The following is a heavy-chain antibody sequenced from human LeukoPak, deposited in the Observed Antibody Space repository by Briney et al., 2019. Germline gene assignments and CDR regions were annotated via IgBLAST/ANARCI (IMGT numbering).Heavy chain of an antibody. CDR3: ARANFLYCSSTTCLFDY. CDR2: INPNDGDT. Sequence: ASVKVPCQASGYTFTDYYMHWVRQAPGQGFEWMGWINPNDGDTNYAQKFQGRVTMTRDTSISTADMEVSRLRSDDTAVYYCARANFLYCSSTTCLFDYWGQGTLVTVSS. V-gene: IGHV1-2*02. J-gene: IGHJ4*02. D-gene: IGHD2-2*01. CDR1: GYTFTDYY.